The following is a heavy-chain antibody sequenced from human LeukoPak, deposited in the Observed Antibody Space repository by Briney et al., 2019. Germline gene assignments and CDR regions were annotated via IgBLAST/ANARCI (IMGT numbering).Heavy chain of an antibody. V-gene: IGHV5-51*01. CDR1: GYTFTNYW. CDR2: IYPGDSDT. J-gene: IGHJ4*02. CDR3: ARRSGWYESDY. D-gene: IGHD6-19*01. Sequence: GESLKISCRGSGYTFTNYWIGWVRQMRGKGLEWMGIIYPGDSDTKYNPSFQGQVTISADKSISTAYLQWSSLKASDSAMYYCARRSGWYESDYWGQGTLVTVSS.